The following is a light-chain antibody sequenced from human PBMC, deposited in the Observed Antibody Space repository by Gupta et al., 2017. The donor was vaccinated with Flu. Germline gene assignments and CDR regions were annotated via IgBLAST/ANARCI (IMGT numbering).Light chain of an antibody. CDR2: MSS. J-gene: IGKJ5*01. Sequence: DIQMTQSPSTLSASVGGRVTITCRARQNINRWLAWYQRKPGKAPNLLIYMSSSLHRGVPSRFSGSGSGTEFTLTISSLQPEESATYFCQQYSSYPITVGQGTRLE. CDR1: QNINRW. CDR3: QQYSSYPIT. V-gene: IGKV1-5*03.